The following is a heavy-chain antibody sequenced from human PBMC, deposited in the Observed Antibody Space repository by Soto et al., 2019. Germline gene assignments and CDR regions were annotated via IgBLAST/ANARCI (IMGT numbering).Heavy chain of an antibody. V-gene: IGHV1-69*01. CDR2: IIPLFGTA. D-gene: IGHD3-22*01. CDR3: ARSDSSGFYLPF. Sequence: QVQLVQSGAEVKKPGSSVKVSCKASGGTFSTHIINWVRQAPGQGLEWMGGIIPLFGTASYAQKFRDRVSITADGSTYTAYMELSSLRSEDTAVYYCARSDSSGFYLPFWGQGTLVTVSS. J-gene: IGHJ4*02. CDR1: GGTFSTHI.